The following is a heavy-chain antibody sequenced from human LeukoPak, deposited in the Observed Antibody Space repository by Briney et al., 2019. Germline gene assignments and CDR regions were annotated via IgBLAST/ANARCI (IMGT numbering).Heavy chain of an antibody. Sequence: GGSLRLSCAASGFTFSNAWMSWVGQAPGKGLEWVGRIKSKTDGGTTDYAAPVKGRFTISRDDSKNTLYLQMNSLKTEDTAVYYCTTRAYYYDSSGYPIIDYWGQGTLVTVSS. D-gene: IGHD3-22*01. CDR1: GFTFSNAW. J-gene: IGHJ4*02. CDR2: IKSKTDGGTT. CDR3: TTRAYYYDSSGYPIIDY. V-gene: IGHV3-15*01.